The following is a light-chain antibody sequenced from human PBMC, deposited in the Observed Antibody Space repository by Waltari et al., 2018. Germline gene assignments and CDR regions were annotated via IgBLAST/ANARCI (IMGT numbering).Light chain of an antibody. Sequence: QSVLTQPPSASGTPGQRVTISCSGSSSNIGSNYLYWYQQLPGTAPKLLIYRNNQRPSGVPDRFSGSKSGTSASLAISGLRSEDEDDYYCAAWDDSLSGWVFGGGTKLTVL. V-gene: IGLV1-47*01. CDR2: RNN. J-gene: IGLJ3*02. CDR3: AAWDDSLSGWV. CDR1: SSNIGSNY.